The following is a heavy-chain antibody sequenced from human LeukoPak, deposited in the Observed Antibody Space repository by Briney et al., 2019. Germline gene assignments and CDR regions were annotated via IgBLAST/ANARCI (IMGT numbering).Heavy chain of an antibody. V-gene: IGHV4-39*07. Sequence: PSETLSLTYTVSGGSVNSGGYYWSWLRQPPGKGLEWIGSIYYSGSTYYNPSLRSRVTISVDTSKNQFSLKLSSVTAADTAVYYCARVVGEDFDWLSNSYGMDVWGQGTTVTVSS. D-gene: IGHD3-9*01. J-gene: IGHJ6*02. CDR1: GGSVNSGGYY. CDR3: ARVVGEDFDWLSNSYGMDV. CDR2: IYYSGST.